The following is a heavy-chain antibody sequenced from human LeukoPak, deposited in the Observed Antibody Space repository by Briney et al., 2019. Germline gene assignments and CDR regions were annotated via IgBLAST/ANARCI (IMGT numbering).Heavy chain of an antibody. D-gene: IGHD3-22*01. CDR1: GFTFRTYG. J-gene: IGHJ4*02. CDR2: ISYDGTTK. V-gene: IGHV3-30*03. Sequence: GRSLRLSCGVSGFTFRTYGMHWVRQALGKGLEWVSIISYDGTTKDYTDSVKGRFTISRDNSKNTLYLQMTSLRAEDTAVYYCARGREVYDSSGYWYWGQGTLVTVSP. CDR3: ARGREVYDSSGYWY.